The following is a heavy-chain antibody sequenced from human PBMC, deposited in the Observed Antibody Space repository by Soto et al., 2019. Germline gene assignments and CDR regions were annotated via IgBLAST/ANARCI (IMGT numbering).Heavy chain of an antibody. CDR3: ARDKYSSSWYSPYYFDY. CDR1: GGTFSNYV. J-gene: IGHJ4*02. V-gene: IGHV1-3*01. Sequence: ASVKVSCKASGGTFSNYVISWVRQAPGQRLEWMGWINAANGNTKYSQKFQGRVTITRDTSASTAYMELSSLRFEDTAVYYCARDKYSSSWYSPYYFDYWGQGTLVTVSS. CDR2: INAANGNT. D-gene: IGHD6-13*01.